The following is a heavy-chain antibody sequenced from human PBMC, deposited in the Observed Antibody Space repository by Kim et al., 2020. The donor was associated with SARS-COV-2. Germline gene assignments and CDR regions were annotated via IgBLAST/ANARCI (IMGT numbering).Heavy chain of an antibody. D-gene: IGHD6-13*01. J-gene: IGHJ5*02. Sequence: YADSVRGRFAISRYNAKNSRYLQMNSLRAEDTAVYYCARALESSWYRGWFDPWGQGTLVTVSS. CDR3: ARALESSWYRGWFDP. V-gene: IGHV3-11*01.